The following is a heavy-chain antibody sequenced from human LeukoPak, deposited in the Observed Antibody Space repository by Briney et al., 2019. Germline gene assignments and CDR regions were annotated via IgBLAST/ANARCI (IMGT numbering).Heavy chain of an antibody. CDR3: AKDLAYSSSWNYFDY. Sequence: PGGSLRLSCAASGFTFSSYGMHWVRQAPGKGLEWVAFIRYDGSNKYYADSVKGRFTISRDNSKNTLYLQMNSLRAEDTAVYYCAKDLAYSSSWNYFDYWGQGTLVTVSS. V-gene: IGHV3-30*02. CDR1: GFTFSSYG. D-gene: IGHD6-13*01. CDR2: IRYDGSNK. J-gene: IGHJ4*02.